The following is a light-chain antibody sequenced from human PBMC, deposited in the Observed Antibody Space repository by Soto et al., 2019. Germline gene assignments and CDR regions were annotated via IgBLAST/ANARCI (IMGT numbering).Light chain of an antibody. Sequence: CAGSSSNIGSHYVYWYQHLPGTAPKLLIFRDGQRPSGVPDRFFGSKSGTSASLAISGLRSEDEAHYYCSSYTSSSTLYVFGTGTKLTVL. CDR2: RDG. J-gene: IGLJ1*01. CDR1: SSNIGSHY. V-gene: IGLV1-47*01. CDR3: SSYTSSSTLYV.